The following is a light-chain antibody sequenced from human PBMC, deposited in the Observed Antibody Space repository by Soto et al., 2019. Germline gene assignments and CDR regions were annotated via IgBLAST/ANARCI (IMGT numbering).Light chain of an antibody. CDR3: QQYGSSPT. J-gene: IGKJ4*01. CDR2: GAS. Sequence: EIVLTQSPGTLSLSPGERATISCRASQSVSSSYLAWYQQKPGQAPRLLIYGASSRATGIPDRFSGSGSGTDITLTISRLEPEDFAVYYCQQYGSSPTFGGGTKVEIK. V-gene: IGKV3-20*01. CDR1: QSVSSSY.